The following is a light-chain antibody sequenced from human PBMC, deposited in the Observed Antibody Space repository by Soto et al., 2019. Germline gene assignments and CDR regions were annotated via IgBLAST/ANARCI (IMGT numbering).Light chain of an antibody. CDR2: GAS. Sequence: EIVMTQSPATLSVSPGQRATLSCRASQSVGSKLAWYQQKPGRAPRLLIYGASNRATDISDRFSGSGSGTDFTLTISRLEPGDFAVFYCQQYGSSPLTFGGGTKV. CDR3: QQYGSSPLT. V-gene: IGKV3-20*01. CDR1: QSVGSK. J-gene: IGKJ4*01.